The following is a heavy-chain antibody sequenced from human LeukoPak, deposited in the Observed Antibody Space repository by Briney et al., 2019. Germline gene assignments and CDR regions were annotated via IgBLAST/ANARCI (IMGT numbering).Heavy chain of an antibody. J-gene: IGHJ4*02. CDR3: ARGFSSYSAFDY. CDR2: ITNSGSTI. Sequence: GGSLRLPCAASGFTFSDYYMSWIRQAPGKGLEWVSYITNSGSTIYYADSVKGRFTISRDNAKNSLYLQMNSLRAEDTAVYYCARGFSSYSAFDYWGQGTLVTVSS. CDR1: GFTFSDYY. D-gene: IGHD1-26*01. V-gene: IGHV3-11*04.